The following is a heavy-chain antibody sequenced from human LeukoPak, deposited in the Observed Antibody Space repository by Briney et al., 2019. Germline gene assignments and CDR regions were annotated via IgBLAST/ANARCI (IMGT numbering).Heavy chain of an antibody. CDR2: ISGSGGTT. CDR3: AKLHNLNCDY. D-gene: IGHD1-14*01. CDR1: GFTFSSYA. J-gene: IGHJ4*02. V-gene: IGHV3-23*01. Sequence: PGGSLRLSCAASGFTFSSYAMSWVRQAPGKGLEWVSAISGSGGTTYYADSVKGRFTISRDNSKNTLYLQMNSLRPEDTAVYYCAKLHNLNCDYWGLGTLATVSS.